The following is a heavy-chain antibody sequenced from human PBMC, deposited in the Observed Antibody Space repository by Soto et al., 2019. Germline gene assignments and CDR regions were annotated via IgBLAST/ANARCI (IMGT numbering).Heavy chain of an antibody. CDR3: AGSSGTYGMDV. CDR1: GYTFTSYG. D-gene: IGHD3-3*01. J-gene: IGHJ6*02. V-gene: IGHV1-18*01. CDR2: ISAYNGNT. Sequence: QVQLVQSGAEVKKPGASVKVSCKASGYTFTSYGISWVRQAPGQGLEWMGWISAYNGNTNYAQKLQGRVTMTTDTATSPDYMELRSLRSDDTAVYYCAGSSGTYGMDVWGQGTTVTVSS.